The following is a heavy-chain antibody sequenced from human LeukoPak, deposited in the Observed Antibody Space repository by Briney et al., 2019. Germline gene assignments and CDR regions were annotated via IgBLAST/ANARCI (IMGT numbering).Heavy chain of an antibody. D-gene: IGHD3-9*01. J-gene: IGHJ5*02. V-gene: IGHV1-18*01. Sequence: ASVKVSCKASGGTFSSYAISWVRQAPGQGLEWMGWIRAYNGNTNYAQKLQGRVTMTTDTSTSTAYMELRSLRSDDTAMYYCARIYYGFLTGPSDPWGQGTLVTVSS. CDR1: GGTFSSYA. CDR2: IRAYNGNT. CDR3: ARIYYGFLTGPSDP.